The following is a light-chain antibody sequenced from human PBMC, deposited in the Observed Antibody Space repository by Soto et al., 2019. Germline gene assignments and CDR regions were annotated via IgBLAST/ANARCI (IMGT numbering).Light chain of an antibody. CDR2: AAS. J-gene: IGKJ4*01. Sequence: IQLTQSPSSLSASVGDSVTITCRASQGVSRYLSWYQQKPGRAPILLISAASILQSGVPARFSGSGSGTDFTLSITSLQPEDFATYYCQQLNTYPVTFGGGTKVEIK. V-gene: IGKV1-9*01. CDR3: QQLNTYPVT. CDR1: QGVSRY.